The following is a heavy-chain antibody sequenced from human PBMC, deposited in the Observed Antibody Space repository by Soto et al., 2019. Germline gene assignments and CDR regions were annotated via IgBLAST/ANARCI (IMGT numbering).Heavy chain of an antibody. J-gene: IGHJ4*02. CDR3: ARLKYWIVAPAPNFDY. CDR1: GDSIRGSTYY. CDR2: IYYSGST. Sequence: PSETLSLTCTVSGDSIRGSTYYWGWVRQPPGKGLEYIGSIYYSGSTFHNPSLKSRVTISVDTSRNQFSLKVTSVTAADTAVYYCARLKYWIVAPAPNFDYWGQGTLVTVSS. V-gene: IGHV4-39*01. D-gene: IGHD5-12*01.